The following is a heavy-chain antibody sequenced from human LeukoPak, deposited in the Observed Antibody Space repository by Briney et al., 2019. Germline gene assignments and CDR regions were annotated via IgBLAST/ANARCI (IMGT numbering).Heavy chain of an antibody. CDR1: GFTFSSYG. D-gene: IGHD6-19*01. Sequence: GRSLRLSCAASGFTFSSYGMHWVRQAPGKGLEWVAVISYDGSHKYCADSVKGRFTTSRDNYNNTLYLQMNSLRAEDTAVYYCAKLAKYAYSSGWFDCWGQGTLVTVSS. CDR2: ISYDGSHK. V-gene: IGHV3-30*18. J-gene: IGHJ4*02. CDR3: AKLAKYAYSSGWFDC.